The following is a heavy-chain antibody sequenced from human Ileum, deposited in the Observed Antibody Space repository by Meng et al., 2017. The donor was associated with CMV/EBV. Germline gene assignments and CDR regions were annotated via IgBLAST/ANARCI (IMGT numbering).Heavy chain of an antibody. J-gene: IGHJ5*02. D-gene: IGHD6-6*01. Sequence: ASVKVSCKASGYTFTSYDINWVRQATGQGREWMGWMNPNSGYTVYAQKFQGSVTMTRNTSISAAYMELSSLRSEDTAVYYCARTSTSSYYNWFDPWGQGTLVTVSS. CDR3: ARTSTSSYYNWFDP. CDR1: GYTFTSYD. V-gene: IGHV1-8*01. CDR2: MNPNSGYT.